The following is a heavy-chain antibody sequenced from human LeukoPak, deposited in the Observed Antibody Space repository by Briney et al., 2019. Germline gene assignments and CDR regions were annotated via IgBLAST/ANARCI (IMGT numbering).Heavy chain of an antibody. Sequence: ASVKVSCKASGYTFTGYYMHWVRQAPGQGLEWMGWINPNSGGTNHAQKFQGRVTMTRDTSISTAYMELSRLRSDDTAVYYCAREGGHDILTVNNWFDPWGQGTLVTVSS. V-gene: IGHV1-2*02. CDR3: AREGGHDILTVNNWFDP. J-gene: IGHJ5*02. D-gene: IGHD3-9*01. CDR1: GYTFTGYY. CDR2: INPNSGGT.